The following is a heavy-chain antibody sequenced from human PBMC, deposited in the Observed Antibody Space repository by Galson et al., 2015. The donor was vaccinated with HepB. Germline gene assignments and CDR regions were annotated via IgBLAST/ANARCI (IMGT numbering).Heavy chain of an antibody. CDR1: GGSISSSNW. CDR2: IYHSGST. D-gene: IGHD6-6*01. V-gene: IGHV4-4*02. CDR3: ARGGGFSWAARPFGFDP. Sequence: ETLSLTCAVSGGSISSSNWWSWVRQSPGKGLEWIGEIYHSGSTNYNPSLKSRVTISVDKSKNQFSLKLSSVTAADTAVYYCARGGGFSWAARPFGFDPWGQGTLVTVSS. J-gene: IGHJ5*02.